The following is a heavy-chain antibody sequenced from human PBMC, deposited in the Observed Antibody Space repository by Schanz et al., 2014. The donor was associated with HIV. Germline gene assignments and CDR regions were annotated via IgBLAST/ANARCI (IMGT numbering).Heavy chain of an antibody. J-gene: IGHJ6*02. Sequence: QVQLVESGGGVVQSGRSLRVSCATSGFTFSSYAMHWVRQAPGKGLEWVAVIWYDGTNKYYVDSVKGRFTISRDNSRNTLYLEMNSLRAEDTAVYYCAKDEYYYGSGSYIYFYYGMDVWGQGTTVTVSS. CDR2: IWYDGTNK. CDR3: AKDEYYYGSGSYIYFYYGMDV. CDR1: GFTFSSYA. D-gene: IGHD3-10*01. V-gene: IGHV3-33*06.